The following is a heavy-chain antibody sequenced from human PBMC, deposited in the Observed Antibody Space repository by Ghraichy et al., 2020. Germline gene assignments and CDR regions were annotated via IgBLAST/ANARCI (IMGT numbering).Heavy chain of an antibody. J-gene: IGHJ5*02. D-gene: IGHD3-22*01. Sequence: SETLSLTCAVSGGSIRSYHWWSWVRQPPGKGLEWIGEVYYNGSTNCNPSLKSRVTMSVDMSKNQFSLRLTSVTAADTAVYYCTREAFTFIENWFYPWGTGTLVTVSS. CDR3: TREAFTFIENWFYP. CDR1: GGSIRSYHW. CDR2: VYYNGST. V-gene: IGHV4-4*02.